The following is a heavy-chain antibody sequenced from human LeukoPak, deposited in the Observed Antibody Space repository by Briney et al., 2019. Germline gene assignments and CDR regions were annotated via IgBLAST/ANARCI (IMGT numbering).Heavy chain of an antibody. CDR3: ARDLGTATPLDP. D-gene: IGHD1-1*01. CDR1: GFTFSNYW. Sequence: GGSLRLSCAASGFTFSNYWMHWVRQAPGKGPVWVSRITSDGTDTGYAASVKGRFTMSRDNAKNTVYLQMNSLSAEDTGVYYCARDLGTATPLDPWGQGTLVSVSS. J-gene: IGHJ5*02. V-gene: IGHV3-74*01. CDR2: ITSDGTDT.